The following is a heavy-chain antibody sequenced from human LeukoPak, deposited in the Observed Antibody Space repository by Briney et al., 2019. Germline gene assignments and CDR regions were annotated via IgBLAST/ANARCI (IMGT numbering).Heavy chain of an antibody. Sequence: SETLSLTCTVFGGSFSGYFWSWIRQPPGKGLEWIGEIIHSGGTNYNPSLKSRVTISVDTSKNHFSLNLSSVTAADTAVYYGARAQFSYGSGNNWFDPWGQGTLVTVSS. CDR3: ARAQFSYGSGNNWFDP. D-gene: IGHD3-10*01. CDR1: GGSFSGYF. V-gene: IGHV4-34*12. J-gene: IGHJ5*02. CDR2: IIHSGGT.